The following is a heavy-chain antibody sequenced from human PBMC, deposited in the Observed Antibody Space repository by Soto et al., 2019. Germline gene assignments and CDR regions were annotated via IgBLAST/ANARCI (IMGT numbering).Heavy chain of an antibody. V-gene: IGHV1-69*13. Sequence: SVKVSCKASGGTFSSYAISWVRQAPGQGLEWMGGIIPIFGTANYAQKFQGRVTITADESTSTAYMELRSLRSDDTAVYYCARDCPVPPATPNNWFDPWGQGTLVTVSS. CDR2: IIPIFGTA. CDR3: ARDCPVPPATPNNWFDP. D-gene: IGHD2-2*02. CDR1: GGTFSSYA. J-gene: IGHJ5*02.